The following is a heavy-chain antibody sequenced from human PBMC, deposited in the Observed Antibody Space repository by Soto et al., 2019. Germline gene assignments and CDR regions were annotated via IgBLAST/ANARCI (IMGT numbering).Heavy chain of an antibody. J-gene: IGHJ4*02. CDR3: AKDLILYDSSGYLTLPG. D-gene: IGHD3-22*01. CDR2: ISGSGGST. CDR1: GFTFSSYA. V-gene: IGHV3-23*01. Sequence: PGGSLRLSCAASGFTFSSYAMSWVRQAPGKGLEWVSAISGSGGSTYYADSVKGRFTISRDNSKNTLYLQMNSLRAEDTAVYYCAKDLILYDSSGYLTLPGWGQGTLVTVSS.